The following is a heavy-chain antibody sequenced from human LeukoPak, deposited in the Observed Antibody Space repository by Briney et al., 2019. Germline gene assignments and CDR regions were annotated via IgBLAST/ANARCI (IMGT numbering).Heavy chain of an antibody. CDR3: ASSGGDCCPPAFDY. CDR1: GYTFTSYA. D-gene: IGHD2-21*02. J-gene: IGHJ4*02. V-gene: IGHV1-3*01. CDR2: INAGNGNT. Sequence: ASVKVSCKASGYTFTSYAMHWVRQAPGQRLEWMGWINAGNGNTKYPQKFQGRVTITRDTSASTAYMELSSLRSEDTAVYYCASSGGDCCPPAFDYWGQGTLVTVSS.